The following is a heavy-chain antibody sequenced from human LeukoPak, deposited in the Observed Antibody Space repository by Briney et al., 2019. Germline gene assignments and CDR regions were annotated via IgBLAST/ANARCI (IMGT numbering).Heavy chain of an antibody. D-gene: IGHD7-27*01. Sequence: SETLSLTCAVYGGSFSGYYWSWIRQPPGKGLEWIGEINHSGSTNYNPSLKSRVTISVDTSKNQFSLKLRSVTAADTAVYYCARGWGRRRYFDLWGRGTLVTVSS. V-gene: IGHV4-34*01. J-gene: IGHJ2*01. CDR1: GGSFSGYY. CDR3: ARGWGRRRYFDL. CDR2: INHSGST.